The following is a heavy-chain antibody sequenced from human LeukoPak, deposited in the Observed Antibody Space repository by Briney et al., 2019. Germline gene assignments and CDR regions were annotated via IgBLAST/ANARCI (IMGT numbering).Heavy chain of an antibody. CDR3: ARDLVTVTKGFDI. CDR2: ISYIGST. D-gene: IGHD4-17*01. J-gene: IGHJ3*02. Sequence: SETLSLTCAVSSDSFSSHYWTWIRQPPGKGLEWIGYISYIGSTNYNPSLKSRVTISIDTSKNQFSLKLCSVTAADTAVYYCARDLVTVTKGFDIWGQGTMVSVSS. V-gene: IGHV4-59*11. CDR1: SDSFSSHY.